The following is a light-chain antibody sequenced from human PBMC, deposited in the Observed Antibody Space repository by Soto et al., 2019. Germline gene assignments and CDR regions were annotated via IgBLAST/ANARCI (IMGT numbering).Light chain of an antibody. J-gene: IGKJ1*01. V-gene: IGKV3-15*01. CDR2: GAS. CDR1: QSVSSN. Sequence: EIVMTQSPATLSVPPGARATLSCRASQSVSSNLAWYQQKPGQAPRLLIYGASTRATGIPARFSGSGSGTEVTLTISSLQSEDFAVYYCQQYNNWPLWTFGQGTKVEI. CDR3: QQYNNWPLWT.